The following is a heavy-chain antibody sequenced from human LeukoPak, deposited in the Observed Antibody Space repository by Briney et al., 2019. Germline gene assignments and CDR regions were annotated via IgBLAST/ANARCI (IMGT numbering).Heavy chain of an antibody. CDR3: AKGTIYDSSGYPDY. CDR1: GFTFSTYA. D-gene: IGHD3-22*01. CDR2: ISGRGNGT. Sequence: GGSLRLSCSASGFTFSTYAMNWVRQAPGKGLDWVAGISGRGNGTYYANSVKGRFTISRDNSKNTLYLQMNSLRAEDTAVYYCAKGTIYDSSGYPDYWGQGTLVTVSS. J-gene: IGHJ4*02. V-gene: IGHV3-23*01.